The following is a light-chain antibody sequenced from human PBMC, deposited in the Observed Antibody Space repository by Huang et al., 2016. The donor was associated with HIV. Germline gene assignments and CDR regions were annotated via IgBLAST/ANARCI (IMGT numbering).Light chain of an antibody. CDR1: QSVGSH. CDR2: YAS. CDR3: HQRSNWPLIT. Sequence: EIVLTQSPATLSLSPGERATLSCRASQSVGSHLAWYQQKPCRAPRLLICYASNRAIGIPARFSGSGSGTDFTLTISSRDPEDFAVYYCHQRSNWPLITFGQGTRLEIK. J-gene: IGKJ5*01. V-gene: IGKV3-11*01.